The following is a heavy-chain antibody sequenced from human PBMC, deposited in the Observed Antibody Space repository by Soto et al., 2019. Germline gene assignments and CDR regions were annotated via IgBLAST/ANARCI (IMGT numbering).Heavy chain of an antibody. D-gene: IGHD6-6*01. J-gene: IGHJ4*02. CDR1: GGSVSSDGYY. CDR3: VRVNIAARQFYF. CDR2: IYYSGST. Sequence: QVQLQESGPGLVKPSETLSLTCTVSGGSVSSDGYYWSWIRQPPGKGLEWIGFIYYSGSTNYNPSLKSRVTISVDPSKNQFYLKMSDVSAADTAVYYCVRVNIAARQFYFWGQGTLVTGSS. V-gene: IGHV4-61*08.